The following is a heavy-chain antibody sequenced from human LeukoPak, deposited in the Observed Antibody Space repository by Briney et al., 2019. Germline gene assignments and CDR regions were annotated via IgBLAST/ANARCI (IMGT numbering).Heavy chain of an antibody. Sequence: ISYDGSNKYYADSVKGRFTISRDNSKNTLYLQMNSLRAEDTAVYYCAREPHYYDSSGYYNYWGQGTLVTVSS. CDR2: ISYDGSNK. V-gene: IGHV3-30-3*01. D-gene: IGHD3-22*01. J-gene: IGHJ4*02. CDR3: AREPHYYDSSGYYNY.